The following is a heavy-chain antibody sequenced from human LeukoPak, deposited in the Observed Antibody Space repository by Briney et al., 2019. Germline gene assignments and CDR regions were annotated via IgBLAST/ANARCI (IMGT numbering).Heavy chain of an antibody. D-gene: IGHD3-3*01. CDR1: GFTFSDYY. V-gene: IGHV3-11*01. CDR3: ARDYDFWKGPVYDY. J-gene: IGHJ4*02. CDR2: ISSSGSTI. Sequence: GGSLRLSCAASGFTFSDYYMSWIRQAPGKGLEWVSYISSSGSTIYYADSVKGRFTISRDNARNSLYLQMNSLRAEDTAVYYCARDYDFWKGPVYDYWGQGTLVTVSS.